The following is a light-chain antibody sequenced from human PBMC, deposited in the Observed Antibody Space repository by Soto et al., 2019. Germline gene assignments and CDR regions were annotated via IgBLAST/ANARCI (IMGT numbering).Light chain of an antibody. J-gene: IGKJ1*01. CDR3: QQYGGSPWT. CDR2: GAS. Sequence: EIVLTQSPGTLSLSPGERATLSCRASQSVSSSYSAWYQQKPGQAPRLLIYGASSRATGIPDRFSGSGSGTDVTLTMSRLGPQDFAVYYCQQYGGSPWTFGQGTKVEIK. V-gene: IGKV3-20*01. CDR1: QSVSSSY.